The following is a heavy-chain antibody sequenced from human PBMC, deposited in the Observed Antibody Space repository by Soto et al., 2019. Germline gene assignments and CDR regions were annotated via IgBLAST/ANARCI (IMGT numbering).Heavy chain of an antibody. CDR1: GGSISSSSYY. V-gene: IGHV4-39*01. Sequence: QLQLQESGPGLVKPSETLSLTCTVSGGSISSSSYYWGWIRQPPGKGLEWIGSIYYSGSTYYNPSLKSRVTISVDTSKNQFSLKLSSVTAADTAVYYCARQPDPFYGDYGNDAFDIWGQGTMVTVSS. CDR3: ARQPDPFYGDYGNDAFDI. D-gene: IGHD4-17*01. CDR2: IYYSGST. J-gene: IGHJ3*02.